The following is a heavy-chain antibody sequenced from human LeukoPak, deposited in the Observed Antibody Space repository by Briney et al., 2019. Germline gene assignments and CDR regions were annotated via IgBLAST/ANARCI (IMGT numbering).Heavy chain of an antibody. CDR1: GGSISSSSYY. J-gene: IGHJ4*02. V-gene: IGHV4-39*01. Sequence: SETLSLTCTVSGGSISSSSYYWGWIRQPPGKGLEWIGSIYYSGSTYYNPSFKSRVTMSVDTSKNQFSLKLNSVTAADTAVYFCARPASGWYYFDYWGQGTLVSVSS. CDR2: IYYSGST. CDR3: ARPASGWYYFDY. D-gene: IGHD6-19*01.